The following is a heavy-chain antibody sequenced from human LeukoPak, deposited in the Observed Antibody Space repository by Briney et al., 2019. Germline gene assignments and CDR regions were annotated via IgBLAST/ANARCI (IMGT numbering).Heavy chain of an antibody. D-gene: IGHD6-13*01. CDR3: ARQQLGGIDY. Sequence: SETLSLTCVVSGYSISSGYYWGWIRQPPGKGLEWIGSIYHSGSTYYNPSLKSRVTISVDTSKNQFSLKLSSVTAADTAVYYCARQQLGGIDYWGQGTLVTVSS. J-gene: IGHJ4*02. CDR1: GYSISSGYY. V-gene: IGHV4-38-2*01. CDR2: IYHSGST.